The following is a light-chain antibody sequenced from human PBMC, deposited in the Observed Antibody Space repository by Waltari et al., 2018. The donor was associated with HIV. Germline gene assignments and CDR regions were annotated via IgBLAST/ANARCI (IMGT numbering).Light chain of an antibody. CDR1: QSVSIN. J-gene: IGKJ1*01. V-gene: IGKV3D-15*03. CDR3: QQYNNWPRGT. CDR2: AAS. Sequence: EMVMTQSPATLSVSPGDRVTLSCRASQSVSINLAWFQHKRGQAPRLLIYAASIRATVVPARFRGSGSGTDFTLTITIFQSEDLAVYVCQQYNNWPRGTFGPGTKVEV.